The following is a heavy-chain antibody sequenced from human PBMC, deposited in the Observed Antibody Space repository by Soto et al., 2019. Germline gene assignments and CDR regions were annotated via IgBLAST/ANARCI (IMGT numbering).Heavy chain of an antibody. CDR3: ARGVRGGEAFDI. CDR1: GGTFSSYA. D-gene: IGHD3-10*01. V-gene: IGHV1-69*13. CDR2: IIPIFGTA. J-gene: IGHJ3*02. Sequence: SVKVSCKASGGTFSSYAISWVRQAPGQGLEWMGGIIPIFGTANYAQKFQGRVTITADESTSTAYMELSSLRSEDTAVYYCARGVRGGEAFDIWGQGTMVTVSS.